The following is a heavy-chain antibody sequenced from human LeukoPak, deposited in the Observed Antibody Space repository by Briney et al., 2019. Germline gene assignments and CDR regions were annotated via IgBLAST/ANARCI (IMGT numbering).Heavy chain of an antibody. CDR3: AREANSYYFDY. J-gene: IGHJ4*02. Sequence: SETLSLTCTVSGGSISSYYWSWIRQPPGKGLEWIGYIYYSGSTNYNPSLKSRVTISVDTSKNQFSLKLSSVTAADTAVYYCAREANSYYFDYWGQGTLVTVSS. CDR1: GGSISSYY. CDR2: IYYSGST. V-gene: IGHV4-59*01.